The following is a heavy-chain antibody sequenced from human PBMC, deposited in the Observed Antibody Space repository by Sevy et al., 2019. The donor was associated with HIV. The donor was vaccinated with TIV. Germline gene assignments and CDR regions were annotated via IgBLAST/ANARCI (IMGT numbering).Heavy chain of an antibody. CDR2: ISGRGSYT. J-gene: IGHJ3*02. CDR3: AKDLIVVVGEAFDI. D-gene: IGHD3-22*01. Sequence: GGSLRLSCAVSGFTINTYAMNWVRQAPGKGLEWVSAISGRGSYTYYADSVKGRFTISRDNSKNTLYLQMNRLRAEDTAVYYCAKDLIVVVGEAFDIWGQGTMVTVSS. V-gene: IGHV3-23*01. CDR1: GFTINTYA.